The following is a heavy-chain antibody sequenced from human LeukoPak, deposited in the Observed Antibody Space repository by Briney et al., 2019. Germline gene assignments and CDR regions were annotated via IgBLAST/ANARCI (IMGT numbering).Heavy chain of an antibody. CDR1: GGSISGGSYY. Sequence: SETLSLTCTVSGGSISGGSYYWSWIRQPAGRGLEYIGRVYSSGTTTYNPSLKSRVTISRDTSKNQLFLRLRPVTAADTAVYYCARAHGYYYYMDVWGKGTTVTVSS. CDR3: ARAHGYYYYMDV. J-gene: IGHJ6*03. V-gene: IGHV4-61*02. CDR2: VYSSGTT.